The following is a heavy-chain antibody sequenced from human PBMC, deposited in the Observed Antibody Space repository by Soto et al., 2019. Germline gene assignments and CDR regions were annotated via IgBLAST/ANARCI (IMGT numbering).Heavy chain of an antibody. J-gene: IGHJ3*02. CDR3: AHRWTTVTLDAFDI. CDR1: GFSLSTSGVG. Sequence: QITLKESGPTLVKPTQTLTLTCTFSGFSLSTSGVGVGWIRQPPGKALEWLALIYWDDDKRYSPSLKSRLTIRTCTSXSQVVLTMTNMDPVDTATYYCAHRWTTVTLDAFDIWGQGTMVTVSS. V-gene: IGHV2-5*02. D-gene: IGHD4-17*01. CDR2: IYWDDDK.